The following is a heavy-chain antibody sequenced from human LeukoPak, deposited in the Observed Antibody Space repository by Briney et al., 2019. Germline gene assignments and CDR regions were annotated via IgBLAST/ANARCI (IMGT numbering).Heavy chain of an antibody. CDR3: ARGQGAGTGSRWFDP. D-gene: IGHD6-19*01. CDR1: GGSFSGYY. Sequence: SETLSLTCAVYGGSFSGYYWSWIRQPPGKGLEWIGEINHSGSTNYNPSLKSRVTISVDTSKNQFSLKLSSVTAADTAVYYCARGQGAGTGSRWFDPWGQGTLVTVSS. CDR2: INHSGST. J-gene: IGHJ5*02. V-gene: IGHV4-34*01.